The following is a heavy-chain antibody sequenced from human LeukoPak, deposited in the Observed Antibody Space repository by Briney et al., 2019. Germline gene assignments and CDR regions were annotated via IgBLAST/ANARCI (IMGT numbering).Heavy chain of an antibody. CDR1: GGSISSSSNY. CDR3: ARQTGSGLFILP. D-gene: IGHD3/OR15-3a*01. Sequence: NASETLSLTCTVSGGSISSSSNYWGWIRQPPGKGLEWIGSIYYTGNTYYNASLKSRVTISIDTSKNQISLRLTSVTATDTAVYYCARQTGSGLFILPGGQGTLVTVSS. J-gene: IGHJ4*02. CDR2: IYYTGNT. V-gene: IGHV4-39*01.